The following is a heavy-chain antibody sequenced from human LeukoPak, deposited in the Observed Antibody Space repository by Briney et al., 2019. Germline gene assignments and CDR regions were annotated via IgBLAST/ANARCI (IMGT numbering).Heavy chain of an antibody. V-gene: IGHV3-23*01. CDR1: GFTFSSYA. J-gene: IGHJ4*02. D-gene: IGHD3-10*01. CDR3: AKRSREGYYFDY. CDR2: ISGSGGST. Sequence: GGSLRLSWAASGFTFSSYAMSWVRQAPGKGLEWVSAISGSGGSTYYADSVKGRFTISRDNSKNTLYLQMNSLRAEDTAVYYCAKRSREGYYFDYWGQGTLVTVSS.